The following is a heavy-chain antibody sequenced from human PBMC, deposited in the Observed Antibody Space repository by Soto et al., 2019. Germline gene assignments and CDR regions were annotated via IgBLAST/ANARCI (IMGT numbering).Heavy chain of an antibody. Sequence: ASETLSLTCTVSGGSISSSSYYWGWIRQPPGKGLEWIGSIYYSGYTYYNPSLKSRVSITVDTSKNQFSLNLASVSAEDTAVYYCARTSLTIFGPSNDYYGMGVWGRGTTVTVSS. V-gene: IGHV4-39*07. CDR3: ARTSLTIFGPSNDYYGMGV. CDR1: GGSISSSSYY. J-gene: IGHJ6*02. CDR2: IYYSGYT. D-gene: IGHD3-3*01.